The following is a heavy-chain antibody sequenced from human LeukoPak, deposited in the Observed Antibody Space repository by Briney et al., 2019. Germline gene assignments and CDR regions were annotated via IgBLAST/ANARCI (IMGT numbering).Heavy chain of an antibody. D-gene: IGHD3-10*02. CDR1: GFTFSKAW. CDR2: IKSKTDGGTT. CDR3: TTDLFQVHARMDV. J-gene: IGHJ6*04. V-gene: IGHV3-15*01. Sequence: NPGGSLRLSCAASGFTFSKAWMRWVRQAPGKGLEWVGRIKSKTDGGTTDYAAPVKGRFTISRDDSKNTLYLQMNSLKTEDTAVYYCTTDLFQVHARMDVWGKGTTVTVSS.